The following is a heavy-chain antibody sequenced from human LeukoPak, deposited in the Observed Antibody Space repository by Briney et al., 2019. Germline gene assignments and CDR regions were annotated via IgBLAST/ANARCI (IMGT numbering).Heavy chain of an antibody. CDR2: IYHSGST. V-gene: IGHV4-38-2*02. CDR3: ARGRCSGGSCYGSNWFDP. Sequence: SETLSLTCTVSGYSISSGYYWGWIRQPPGKGLEWIGSIYHSGSTYYNPSLKSRVTISVDTSKNQFSLKLSSVTAADTAVYYCARGRCSGGSCYGSNWFDPWGQGTLVTVSS. J-gene: IGHJ5*02. D-gene: IGHD2-15*01. CDR1: GYSISSGYY.